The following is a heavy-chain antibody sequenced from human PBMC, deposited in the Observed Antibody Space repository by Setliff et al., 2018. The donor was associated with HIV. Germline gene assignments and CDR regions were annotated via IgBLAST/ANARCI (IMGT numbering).Heavy chain of an antibody. Sequence: TGGSLRLSCAASGFTFSSSWMGWVRQSPGKGLEWVANTKPDEGEKSYLDSVRGRFTISRDNAKNSLYLQMNSLRAEDTAVYYCAKDFYSDNSGSPGPYYMDVWGKGTTVTVSS. J-gene: IGHJ6*03. CDR3: AKDFYSDNSGSPGPYYMDV. CDR2: TKPDEGEK. CDR1: GFTFSSSW. D-gene: IGHD3-22*01. V-gene: IGHV3-7*01.